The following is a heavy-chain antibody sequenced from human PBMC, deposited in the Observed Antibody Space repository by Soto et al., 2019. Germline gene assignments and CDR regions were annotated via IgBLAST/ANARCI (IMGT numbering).Heavy chain of an antibody. J-gene: IGHJ4*02. CDR2: IKQDGTEK. CDR3: ARRHSSAWCFDY. CDR1: GFTFSNYW. Sequence: GGSLRLSCAASGFTFSNYWMTWVRQAPGKGLEWVANIKQDGTEKYYVDSVRGRFTISRDNAKTSLYLQMNSLRAEDTAVYFCARRHSSAWCFDYWGQGTLVTVSS. D-gene: IGHD6-19*01. V-gene: IGHV3-7*01.